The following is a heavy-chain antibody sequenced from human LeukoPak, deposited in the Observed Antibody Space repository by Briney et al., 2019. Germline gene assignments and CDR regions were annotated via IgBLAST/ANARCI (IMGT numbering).Heavy chain of an antibody. J-gene: IGHJ4*02. CDR3: ASSKGFDC. CDR1: GFTFTNYW. CDR2: IKQDGTEK. V-gene: IGHV3-7*01. Sequence: GSLRPSCAASGFTFTNYWMSWVRQAPGKGLEWVANIKQDGTEKYYVDSVKGRFTISRDNAKNSLYLQMNSLRAEDTAVYYCASSKGFDCWGQGTLVTVSS.